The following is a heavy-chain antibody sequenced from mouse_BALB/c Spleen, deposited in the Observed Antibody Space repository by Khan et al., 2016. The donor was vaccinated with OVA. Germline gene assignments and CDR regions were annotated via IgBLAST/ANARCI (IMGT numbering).Heavy chain of an antibody. CDR3: TSGDGYYAFDY. CDR2: IDPYDSET. Sequence: QVQLKQSVAELVRPGASVTLSCKASGYTFTNYWMHWVKQRPEQGLEWIGKIDPYDSETHYNQKFKDKAILTVDRSSNTAYIQLSSLTSEDSAVYYCTSGDGYYAFDYWGQGSTLTVSS. CDR1: GYTFTNYW. D-gene: IGHD2-3*01. J-gene: IGHJ2*01. V-gene: IGHV1-52*01.